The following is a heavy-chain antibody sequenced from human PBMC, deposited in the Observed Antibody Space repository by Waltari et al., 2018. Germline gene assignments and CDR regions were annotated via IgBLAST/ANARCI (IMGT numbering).Heavy chain of an antibody. CDR1: GDSISSYY. J-gene: IGHJ4*02. V-gene: IGHV4-59*01. D-gene: IGHD3-9*01. CDR2: IYYSGST. CDR3: ARGPYPVLRYFD. Sequence: QAQLQESGPGLVKPSETLSLTCTVSGDSISSYYWSWIRQPPGEGLEWIGYIYYSGSTNSNPSLKSRVTISVDTFRNQVSLKLSSVTAADTAVYYCARGPYPVLRYFDWGQGTLVTVSS.